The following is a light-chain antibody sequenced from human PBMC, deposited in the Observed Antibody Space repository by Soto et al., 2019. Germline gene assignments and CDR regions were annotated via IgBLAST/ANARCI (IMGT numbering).Light chain of an antibody. CDR1: QSISSY. CDR3: QQSYSTPPWT. CDR2: AAS. Sequence: DVQMTQSPSSLTASVGDRVTITCRASQSISSYLNWYQQKPGKAPKLLIYAASSLQSGVPSRFSGRGSGTDFTLTISSLQPEDFATYYCQQSYSTPPWTFGQGTKV. V-gene: IGKV1-39*01. J-gene: IGKJ1*01.